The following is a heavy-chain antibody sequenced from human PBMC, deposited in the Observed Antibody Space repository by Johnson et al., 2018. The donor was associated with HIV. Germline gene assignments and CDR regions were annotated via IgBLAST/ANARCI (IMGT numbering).Heavy chain of an antibody. V-gene: IGHV3-30*18. CDR1: GFTFSSYG. Sequence: VQLVESGGGMVQPGRSLRLSCAASGFTFSSYGMHWVRQAPGKGLEWVAVISYDGSNKYYADSVKGRFTISRDNSKNTLYLQMNSLRAEDTAVYYCAKCRDADAFDIWGQGTMVTVSS. J-gene: IGHJ3*02. CDR2: ISYDGSNK. CDR3: AKCRDADAFDI.